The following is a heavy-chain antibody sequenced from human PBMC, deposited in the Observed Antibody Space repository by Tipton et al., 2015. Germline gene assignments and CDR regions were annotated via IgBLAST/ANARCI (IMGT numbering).Heavy chain of an antibody. J-gene: IGHJ4*01. CDR3: ARGPYDSTAYYPY. Sequence: TLSLTCTVSGGSISNSNYYWGWIRQPPGKGLGCIGNIYYSGSTYYNPSLKSRVTISVDTSKNQFSLKLSSVTVADTAIYYCARGPYDSTAYYPYWGHGTLVTVSS. V-gene: IGHV4-39*07. CDR2: IYYSGST. D-gene: IGHD3-22*01. CDR1: GGSISNSNYY.